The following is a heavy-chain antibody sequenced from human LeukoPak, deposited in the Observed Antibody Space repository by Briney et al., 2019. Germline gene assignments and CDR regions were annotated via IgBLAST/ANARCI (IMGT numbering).Heavy chain of an antibody. Sequence: SETLSLTCTVSGGSISNYYWSWIRQPAGKGLEWIGRIHASGSINYSPSLKSRVTISVDTSKNQFSLKLSSVTAADTAVYYCARDGDADSDWGQGTLVTVSS. J-gene: IGHJ4*02. CDR3: ARDGDADSD. D-gene: IGHD2-21*02. V-gene: IGHV4-4*07. CDR2: IHASGSI. CDR1: GGSISNYY.